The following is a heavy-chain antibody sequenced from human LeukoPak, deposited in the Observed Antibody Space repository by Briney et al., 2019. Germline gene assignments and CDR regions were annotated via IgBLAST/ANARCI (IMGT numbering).Heavy chain of an antibody. D-gene: IGHD5-24*01. CDR3: ARARRDGYNLRLDY. V-gene: IGHV1-69*05. J-gene: IGHJ4*02. CDR2: IIPIFGTA. Sequence: SVKVSCKASGGTFSSYAISWVRQAPGQGLEWMGGIIPIFGTANYAQKFQGRVTITTDESTSTAYMELSSLRSEDTAVCYCARARRDGYNLRLDYWGQGTLVTVSS. CDR1: GGTFSSYA.